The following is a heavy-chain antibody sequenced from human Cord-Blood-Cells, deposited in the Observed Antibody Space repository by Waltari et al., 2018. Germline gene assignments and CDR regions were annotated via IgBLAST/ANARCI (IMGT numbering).Heavy chain of an antibody. V-gene: IGHV4-39*07. D-gene: IGHD1-1*01. J-gene: IGHJ6*03. CDR3: ARQEEYNWHDEESGYYYYYMDV. CDR2: IYYSGSP. CDR1: GGSISSSSYY. Sequence: QLHLQESGPGLVKPSATVSRTCTVSGGSISSSSYYWGWIRQPRGKGLEWIGSIYYSGSPYYNPSLKAAVTRALDTANNQLSQSLCPVTTADTAVYYWARQEEYNWHDEESGYYYYYMDVWGKGTTVTVSS.